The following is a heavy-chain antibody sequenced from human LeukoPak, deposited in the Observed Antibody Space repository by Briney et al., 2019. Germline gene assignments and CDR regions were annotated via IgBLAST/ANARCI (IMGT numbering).Heavy chain of an antibody. V-gene: IGHV4-39*07. CDR3: ARVGAARPFYYYGMDV. D-gene: IGHD6-6*01. J-gene: IGHJ6*02. CDR2: IYYSGST. CDR1: GGSISSSSYY. Sequence: PSETLSLTCTVSGGSISSSSYYWGWIRQPPGKGLEWIGSIYYSGSTYYNPSLKSRVTISVDTSKNQFSLKLSSVTAADTAVYYCARVGAARPFYYYGMDVWGQGTTVTVSS.